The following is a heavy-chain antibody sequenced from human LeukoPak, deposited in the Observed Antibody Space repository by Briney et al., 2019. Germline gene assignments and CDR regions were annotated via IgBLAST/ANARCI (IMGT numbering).Heavy chain of an antibody. D-gene: IGHD6-19*01. CDR2: ISSSSAIL. CDR3: ARWYSSGWYSDY. Sequence: QTGGSLRLSCAASGFTFSTYNMNWVRQAPGKGLEWVSYISSSSAILYYTDSVKGRVTISRDNAKKSLYLQMNSLRAEDTAVYYCARWYSSGWYSDYWGQGTLVTVSS. CDR1: GFTFSTYN. J-gene: IGHJ4*02. V-gene: IGHV3-48*01.